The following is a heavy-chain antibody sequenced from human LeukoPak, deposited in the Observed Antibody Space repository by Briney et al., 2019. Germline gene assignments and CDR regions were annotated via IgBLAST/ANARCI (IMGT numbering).Heavy chain of an antibody. D-gene: IGHD3-22*01. CDR1: GYTFTSYG. V-gene: IGHV1-18*01. CDR2: ISAYNGNT. CDR3: ARDYQDYYDSSGYSSFDP. J-gene: IGHJ5*02. Sequence: GASVKVSCKASGYTFTSYGISWVRQAPGQGLEWMGWISAYNGNTNYAQKLQGRVTMTTDTSTSTAYMELRSLRSDDTAVYYCARDYQDYYDSSGYSSFDPWGQGALVTVSS.